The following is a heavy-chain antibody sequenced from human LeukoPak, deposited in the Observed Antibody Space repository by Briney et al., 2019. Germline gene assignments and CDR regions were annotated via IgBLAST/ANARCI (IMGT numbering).Heavy chain of an antibody. CDR1: GYTFSGFY. CDR2: ISPNSGGT. V-gene: IGHV1-2*02. D-gene: IGHD7-27*01. Sequence: ASVKVSCKPSGYTFSGFYIHWVRQAPGQGLEWMGWISPNSGGTDYAQRFQGRVTMTRDTSISTAYMEPSSLRSDDTAVYYCAIQPWGSGNNWYFDLWGRGTLVTVSS. J-gene: IGHJ2*01. CDR3: AIQPWGSGNNWYFDL.